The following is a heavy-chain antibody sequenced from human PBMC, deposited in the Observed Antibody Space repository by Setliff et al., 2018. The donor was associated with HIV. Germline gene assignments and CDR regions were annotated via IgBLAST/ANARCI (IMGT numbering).Heavy chain of an antibody. V-gene: IGHV1-69*02. CDR3: VRGVQSPPHYSYYYMDV. CDR1: RGTFNSHT. Sequence: SVKVSCKASRGTFNSHTINWVRQAPGQGLDWMGRIIPILGVANYAQRLQGKVTITADKSTSTAYMELTSLRFDDTAMYYCVRGVQSPPHYSYYYMDVWGEGTMVTVSS. J-gene: IGHJ6*03. CDR2: IIPILGVA. D-gene: IGHD3-3*01.